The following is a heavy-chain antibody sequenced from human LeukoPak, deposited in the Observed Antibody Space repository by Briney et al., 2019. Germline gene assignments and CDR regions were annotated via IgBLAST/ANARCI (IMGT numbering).Heavy chain of an antibody. CDR2: IIPIFGTA. D-gene: IGHD3-22*01. J-gene: IGHJ4*02. CDR1: GGTFSSYA. V-gene: IGHV1-69*13. Sequence: SVKVSCKASGGTFSSYAISWVRQAPGQGLEWMGGIIPIFGTANYAQKFQGRVTITADESTSTAYMELSSLRSEDTAVYYCARAHYYYDSREYYFDYWGQGTLVTVSS. CDR3: ARAHYYYDSREYYFDY.